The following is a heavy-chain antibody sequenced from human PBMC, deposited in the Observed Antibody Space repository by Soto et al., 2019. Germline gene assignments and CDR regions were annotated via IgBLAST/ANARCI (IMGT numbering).Heavy chain of an antibody. Sequence: QVQLVESGGGLVKPGGSLRLSCAASGFTFSDYYMSWIRQAPGKGLEWVAFISSGGGNTNYADSVKGRFTISRDNANNSLSLQMNSLRAEDTAVYYCARRTEYTSSSLYYYYYAMDVWGQGTTVTLSS. CDR3: ARRTEYTSSSLYYYYYAMDV. CDR1: GFTFSDYY. V-gene: IGHV3-11*06. CDR2: ISSGGGNT. D-gene: IGHD6-6*01. J-gene: IGHJ6*02.